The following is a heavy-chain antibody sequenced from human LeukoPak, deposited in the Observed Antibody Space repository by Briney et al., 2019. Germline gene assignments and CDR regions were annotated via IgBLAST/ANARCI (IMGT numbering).Heavy chain of an antibody. D-gene: IGHD3-22*01. Sequence: SETLSLTCAVNGGSLSGYYWSWLRQSPGQGLEWIAEISHRGNTNYNPSLKRRVTISVDTSKNQFSLKLRSVTAADTAVYYCARVPTYFYGSSGYYYFDHWGQGTLVTVSS. J-gene: IGHJ4*02. CDR2: ISHRGNT. CDR1: GGSLSGYY. CDR3: ARVPTYFYGSSGYYYFDH. V-gene: IGHV4-34*01.